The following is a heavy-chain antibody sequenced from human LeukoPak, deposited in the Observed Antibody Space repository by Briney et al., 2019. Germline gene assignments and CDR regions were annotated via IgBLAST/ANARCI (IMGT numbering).Heavy chain of an antibody. CDR1: GGSLSGYY. CDR3: ARGLWTYYYYYLDV. D-gene: IGHD3-10*01. Sequence: PETLSLTCALYGGSLSGYYWSWIRQPPRKGLEWVGEINHSGSTNYKPYLKCRVTISVVKCKNQFSLKLSSVTAADTAVYYCARGLWTYYYYYLDVWGKGATVTVCS. J-gene: IGHJ6*03. CDR2: INHSGST. V-gene: IGHV4-34*01.